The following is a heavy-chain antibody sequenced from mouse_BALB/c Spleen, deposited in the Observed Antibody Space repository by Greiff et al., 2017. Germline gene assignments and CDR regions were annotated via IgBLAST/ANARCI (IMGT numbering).Heavy chain of an antibody. Sequence: EVMLVESGGGLVQPGGSRKLSCAASGFTFSSFGMHWVRQAPEKGLEWVAYISSGSSTIYYPDNVKGRFTISRDNAKNNLYLQMSSLKSEDTAMYYCARGGSSLYYFDYWGQGTTLTVSS. D-gene: IGHD1-1*01. J-gene: IGHJ2*01. CDR3: ARGGSSLYYFDY. CDR1: GFTFSSFG. CDR2: ISSGSSTI. V-gene: IGHV5-17*03.